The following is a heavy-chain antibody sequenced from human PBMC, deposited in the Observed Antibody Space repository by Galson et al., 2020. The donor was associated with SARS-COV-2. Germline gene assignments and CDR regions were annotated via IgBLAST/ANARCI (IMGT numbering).Heavy chain of an antibody. Sequence: ASVKVSCKASGYTFTSYYMHWVRQAPGQGLEWMGIINPSGGSTSYAQKFQGRVTMTRDTSTSTVYMELSSLRSEDTAVYYCARVPRGGSSPCHFGMDVWGQGTTVTVSS. V-gene: IGHV1-46*03. CDR1: GYTFTSYY. D-gene: IGHD6-6*01. CDR2: INPSGGST. J-gene: IGHJ6*02. CDR3: ARVPRGGSSPCHFGMDV.